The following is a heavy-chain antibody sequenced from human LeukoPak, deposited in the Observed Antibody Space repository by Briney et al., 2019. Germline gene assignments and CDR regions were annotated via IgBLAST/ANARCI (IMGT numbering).Heavy chain of an antibody. J-gene: IGHJ5*02. Sequence: LGQSLRLSCAASGFTFSSYWMHWVRQGPGTGLVWVSRTNTDGTITNYADSVEGRFTISRDNAKDTLYLQMNSLRAEDTAVYYCGRDLGGRGGAWGQGTLVTVSS. CDR2: TNTDGTIT. V-gene: IGHV3-74*01. CDR3: GRDLGGRGGA. CDR1: GFTFSSYW. D-gene: IGHD1-26*01.